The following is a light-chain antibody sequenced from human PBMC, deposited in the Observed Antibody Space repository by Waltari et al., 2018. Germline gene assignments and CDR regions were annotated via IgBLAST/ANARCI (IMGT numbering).Light chain of an antibody. CDR2: QDT. V-gene: IGLV3-1*01. CDR1: KLGNNY. CDR3: QAWDSNTAWV. Sequence: SYELTQSPSVSVSPGQKASITCPGDKLGNNYSFWYQVKPGQSPVLVIYQDTKRPSGIPERFSGSNSGNTATLTVSGTQAMDEADYFCQAWDSNTAWVFGGGTKLTVL. J-gene: IGLJ3*02.